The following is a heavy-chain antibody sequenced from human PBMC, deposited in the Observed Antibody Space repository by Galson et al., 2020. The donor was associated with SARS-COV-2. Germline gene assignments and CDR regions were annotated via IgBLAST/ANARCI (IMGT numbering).Heavy chain of an antibody. CDR2: IYYDGSTK. J-gene: IGHJ3*01. D-gene: IGHD6-13*01. CDR3: VRDPSRAAAGQGAFDS. V-gene: IGHV3-30*12. CDR1: GFTFSNYG. Sequence: GESLKLSCTASGFTFSNYGMHWVRQAPGKGLEWVALIYYDGSTKYYVDSVKGRFTISRDNSRNALYLQINSLRAEDTAVYYCVRDPSRAAAGQGAFDSWGPVTMVTVSP.